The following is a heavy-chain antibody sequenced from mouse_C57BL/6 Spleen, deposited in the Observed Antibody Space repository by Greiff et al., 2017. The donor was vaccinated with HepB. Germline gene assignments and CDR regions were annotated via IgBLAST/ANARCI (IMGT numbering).Heavy chain of an antibody. CDR3: AREGLGPSWYFDV. CDR2: INPNNGGT. J-gene: IGHJ1*03. Sequence: VQLKESGPELVKPGASVKIPCKASGYTFTDYNMDWVKQSHGKSLEWIGDINPNNGGTIYNQKFKGKATLTVDKSSSTAYMELRSLTSEDTAVYYCAREGLGPSWYFDVWGTGTTVTVSS. D-gene: IGHD4-1*01. CDR1: GYTFTDYN. V-gene: IGHV1-18*01.